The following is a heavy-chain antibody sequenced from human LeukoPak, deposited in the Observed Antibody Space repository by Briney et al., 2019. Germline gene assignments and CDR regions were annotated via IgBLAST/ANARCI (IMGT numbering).Heavy chain of an antibody. V-gene: IGHV3-23*01. J-gene: IGHJ4*02. CDR2: ISGSGGST. CDR1: GFVFSIYT. D-gene: IGHD5-12*01. Sequence: GGSLRLSCSASGFVFSIYTMYWVRQAPGKGLEWVSAISGSGGSTYYADSVKGRFTISRDNSKNTLYLQMNSLRAEDTAVYYCAKDRGAYSGYDFFDYWGQGTLVTVSS. CDR3: AKDRGAYSGYDFFDY.